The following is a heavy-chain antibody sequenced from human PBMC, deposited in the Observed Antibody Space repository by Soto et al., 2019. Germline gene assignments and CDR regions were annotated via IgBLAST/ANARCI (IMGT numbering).Heavy chain of an antibody. CDR1: GFTFDDYT. V-gene: IGHV3-43*01. J-gene: IGHJ6*02. Sequence: GSLRLSCAASGFTFDDYTMHWVRQAPGKGLEWVSLISWDGGSTYYADSVKGRFTISRDNSKNSLYLQMNSLRTEDTALYYCAKDPGQRQLQGNYYSGMDVWGQGTTVTVSS. D-gene: IGHD2-2*01. CDR3: AKDPGQRQLQGNYYSGMDV. CDR2: ISWDGGST.